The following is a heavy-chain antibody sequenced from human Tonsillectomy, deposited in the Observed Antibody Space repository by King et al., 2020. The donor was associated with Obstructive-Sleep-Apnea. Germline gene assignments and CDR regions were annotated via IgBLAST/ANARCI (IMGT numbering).Heavy chain of an antibody. CDR2: VYHSGSP. Sequence: QLQESGPGLVKPSETLSLTCTVSGFSIGSGFYWGWIRHPPGKGLEWIGSVYHSGSPNYNPSLKIRVTISVDTSKNQLSLTLSSVTAADTAVYYVARADGYNFGQHLYFDYWGQGTLVTVSS. CDR3: ARADGYNFGQHLYFDY. J-gene: IGHJ4*02. D-gene: IGHD5-24*01. CDR1: GFSIGSGFY. V-gene: IGHV4-38-2*02.